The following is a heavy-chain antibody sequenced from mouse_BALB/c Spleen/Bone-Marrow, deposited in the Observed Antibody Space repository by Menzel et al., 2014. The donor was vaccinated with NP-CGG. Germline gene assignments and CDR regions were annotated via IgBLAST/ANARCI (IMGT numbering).Heavy chain of an antibody. CDR2: ISNGGGST. Sequence: EVKLVDSGGGLVQPGGSLKLSCATSGFTFSDYYMYWVRQTPEKRLEWVAYISNGGGSTYYPDTVKGRFTISRDNAKNTLYLQMSRLKSEDTAMYYCARGGIYYGMDYWGQGTSVTVSS. CDR1: GFTFSDYY. V-gene: IGHV5-12*02. J-gene: IGHJ4*01. CDR3: ARGGIYYGMDY.